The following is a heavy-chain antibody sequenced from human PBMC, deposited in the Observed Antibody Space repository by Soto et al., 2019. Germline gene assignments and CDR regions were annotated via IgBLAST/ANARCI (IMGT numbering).Heavy chain of an antibody. CDR3: AGGGTPIDY. J-gene: IGHJ4*02. CDR1: GYTFTNFG. CDR2: ISANNGKT. V-gene: IGHV1-18*01. Sequence: QVQLVQSGAEVKKPGASVKVSCKASGYTFTNFGISWVRQAPGQGLEWMGWISANNGKTNYAQNFQGRVTMTTDTSTSTAYMELMSLRANDTAVYYCAGGGTPIDYWGQGTLVTVSS. D-gene: IGHD2-15*01.